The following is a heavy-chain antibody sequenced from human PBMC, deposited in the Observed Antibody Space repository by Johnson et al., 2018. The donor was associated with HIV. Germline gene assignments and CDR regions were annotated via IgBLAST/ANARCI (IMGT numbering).Heavy chain of an antibody. J-gene: IGHJ3*02. CDR2: INWNGGST. D-gene: IGHD2-15*01. CDR1: GFTFDDYG. CDR3: ASDTAHCSGGRCYSGTFDT. Sequence: VQLVESGGGVVRPGGSLRLSCAVSGFTFDDYGMNWVRQAPGKGLEWVSGINWNGGSTSYADPVKGRFTISRDNAKNSLYLQMNSLRAEDTALYYCASDTAHCSGGRCYSGTFDTWGQGTMVTVSS. V-gene: IGHV3-20*04.